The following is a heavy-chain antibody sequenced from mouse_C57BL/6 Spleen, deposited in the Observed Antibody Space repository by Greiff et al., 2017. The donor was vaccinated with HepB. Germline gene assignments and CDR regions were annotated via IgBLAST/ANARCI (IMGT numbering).Heavy chain of an antibody. CDR2: INPNNGGT. Sequence: VQLQQSGPELVKPGASVKISCKASGYTFTDYYMNWVKQSHGKSLEWIGDINPNNGGTSYNQKFKGKATLTVDKSSSTAYMELRSLTSEDSAVYYWARPGGYYGGAMDYWGQGTSVTVSS. D-gene: IGHD1-2*01. CDR1: GYTFTDYY. V-gene: IGHV1-26*01. CDR3: ARPGGYYGGAMDY. J-gene: IGHJ4*01.